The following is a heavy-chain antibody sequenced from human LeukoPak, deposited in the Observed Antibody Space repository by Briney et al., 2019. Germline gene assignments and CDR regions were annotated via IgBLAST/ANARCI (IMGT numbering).Heavy chain of an antibody. CDR3: ARDANDFWSGYLDY. V-gene: IGHV3-30*04. J-gene: IGHJ4*02. CDR2: ISYDGSNK. D-gene: IGHD3-3*01. CDR1: GFTFSSYA. Sequence: PGGSLRLSCAASGFTFSSYAMHWVRQAPGKGLEWVAVISYDGSNKYYADSVKGRFTISRDNSKNTLYLQMNSLRAEDTAVYYCARDANDFWSGYLDYWGQGTLVAVS.